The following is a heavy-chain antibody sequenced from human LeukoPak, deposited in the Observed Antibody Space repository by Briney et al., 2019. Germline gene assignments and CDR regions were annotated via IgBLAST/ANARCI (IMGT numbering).Heavy chain of an antibody. CDR1: GYTFTSYA. CDR2: ISTYNGNT. Sequence: GASVKVSCKASGYTFTSYAMNWVRQAPGQGLEWMGWISTYNGNTNYAQKLQGRVTMTTDTSTSTAYMELRRLRSDDTAVYYCARDLGRYCSGGSCHYYSYYMDVWGKGTTVTVSS. V-gene: IGHV1-18*01. CDR3: ARDLGRYCSGGSCHYYSYYMDV. D-gene: IGHD2-15*01. J-gene: IGHJ6*03.